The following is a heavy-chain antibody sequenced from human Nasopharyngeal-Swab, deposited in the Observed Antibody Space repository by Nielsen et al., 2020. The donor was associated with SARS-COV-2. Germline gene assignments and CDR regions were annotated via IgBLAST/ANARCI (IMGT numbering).Heavy chain of an antibody. CDR2: ISSSSSYI. CDR3: AKDLRDGFLDY. V-gene: IGHV3-21*01. D-gene: IGHD5-24*01. J-gene: IGHJ4*02. CDR1: GFTFSTYS. Sequence: GGSLRLSCAASGFTFSTYSMNWVRQAPGKGLEWVSSISSSSSYIYYADSLKGRFTISRDNAKNSLYLQMNSLRAEDTAVYYCAKDLRDGFLDYWGQGTLVTVSS.